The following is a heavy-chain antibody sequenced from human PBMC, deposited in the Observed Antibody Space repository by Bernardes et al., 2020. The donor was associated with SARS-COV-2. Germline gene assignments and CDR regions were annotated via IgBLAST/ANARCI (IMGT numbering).Heavy chain of an antibody. D-gene: IGHD5-12*01. V-gene: IGHV3-33*08. CDR2: IKTDGSEK. CDR1: GFTFGSYW. J-gene: IGHJ5*02. Sequence: GGSLRLSCVASGFTFGSYWMNWARQAPGKGLEWVGIIKTDGSEKYYADSVKGRFTISRDNSKNTLYLQMNSLRAEDTAVYYCARDLAIGDNWFDPWGQGTLVTVSS. CDR3: ARDLAIGDNWFDP.